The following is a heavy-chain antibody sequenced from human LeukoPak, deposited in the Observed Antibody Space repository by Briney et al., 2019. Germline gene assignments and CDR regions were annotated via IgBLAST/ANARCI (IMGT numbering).Heavy chain of an antibody. J-gene: IGHJ5*02. CDR3: ARPVAYCGGDCYFSWFDP. D-gene: IGHD2-21*02. V-gene: IGHV4-30-2*01. Sequence: SETLSLTCTVSGGSISSGGYYWSWIRQPPGKGLEWIGYIYHSGSTYYNPSLKSRVTISVDRSKNQFSLKLSSVTAADTAVYYCARPVAYCGGDCYFSWFDPWGQGTLVTVSS. CDR2: IYHSGST. CDR1: GGSISSGGYY.